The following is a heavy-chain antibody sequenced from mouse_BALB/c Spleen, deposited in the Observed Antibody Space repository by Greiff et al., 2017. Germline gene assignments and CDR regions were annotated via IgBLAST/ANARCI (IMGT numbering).Heavy chain of an antibody. J-gene: IGHJ1*01. Sequence: QVQLQQSGAELAKPGASVKMSCKASGYTFTSYWMHWVKQRPGQGLEWIGYINPSTGYTEYNQKFKDKATLTADKSSSTAYMQLSSLTSEDSAVYYCARFGNFDVWGAGTTVTVSS. D-gene: IGHD1-1*01. CDR3: ARFGNFDV. CDR2: INPSTGYT. CDR1: GYTFTSYW. V-gene: IGHV1-7*01.